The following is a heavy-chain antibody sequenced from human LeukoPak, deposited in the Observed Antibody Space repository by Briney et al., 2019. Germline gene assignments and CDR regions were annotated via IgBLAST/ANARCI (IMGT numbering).Heavy chain of an antibody. V-gene: IGHV3-21*01. Sequence: GGSLRLSCAASGFTFSSYSMSWVRQAPGKGLEWVSSISSSSSYIYYADSVKGRFTISRDNAKNSLYLQMNSLRAEDTAVYYCARDLEYYYDSSFFRPDAFDIWGQGTMVTVSS. CDR3: ARDLEYYYDSSFFRPDAFDI. D-gene: IGHD3-22*01. J-gene: IGHJ3*02. CDR2: ISSSSSYI. CDR1: GFTFSSYS.